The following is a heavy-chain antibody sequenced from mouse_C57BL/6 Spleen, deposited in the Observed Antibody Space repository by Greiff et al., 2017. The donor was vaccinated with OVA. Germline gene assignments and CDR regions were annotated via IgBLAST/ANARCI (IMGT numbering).Heavy chain of an antibody. J-gene: IGHJ1*03. CDR1: GFNIKDYY. V-gene: IGHV14-1*01. CDR2: IDPEDGDT. D-gene: IGHD1-1*01. Sequence: EVQLQQSGAELVRPGASVKLSCTASGFNIKDYYMHWVKQRPEQGLEWIGRIDPEDGDTEYAPKFQGKATMTADTSSNTAYLQLNSLTSEDTAVYYCTTFITTDGTGFDVWGTGTTVTVSS. CDR3: TTFITTDGTGFDV.